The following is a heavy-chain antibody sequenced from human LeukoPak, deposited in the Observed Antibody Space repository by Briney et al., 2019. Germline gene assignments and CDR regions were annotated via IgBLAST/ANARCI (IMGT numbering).Heavy chain of an antibody. CDR1: GGSISGSNW. Sequence: MTSGTLSLTCDVSGGSISGSNWWSWVRQPPGKGLEWIGEIHHSGITNYKASLRSRVTLSVDKSANQFSLKLNSVTVTDTAVYYCARAATYYDITTYGHLDVWGQGTMVTVSS. J-gene: IGHJ6*02. D-gene: IGHD3-22*01. CDR3: ARAATYYDITTYGHLDV. CDR2: IHHSGIT. V-gene: IGHV4-4*02.